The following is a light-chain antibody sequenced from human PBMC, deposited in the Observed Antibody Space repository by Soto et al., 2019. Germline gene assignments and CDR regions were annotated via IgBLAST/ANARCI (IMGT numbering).Light chain of an antibody. J-gene: IGLJ1*01. CDR3: SSYTSGSTLYV. CDR2: ASS. V-gene: IGLV2-14*01. Sequence: QSALTQPASVSGSPGQSITISCTGTSSDVGSYNYVSWYQQHPGKAPRLMIYASSNRPSGVSHRFSGSRSGNTASLTIFGLQAEDEADYFCSSYTSGSTLYVFGSGTKVTVL. CDR1: SSDVGSYNY.